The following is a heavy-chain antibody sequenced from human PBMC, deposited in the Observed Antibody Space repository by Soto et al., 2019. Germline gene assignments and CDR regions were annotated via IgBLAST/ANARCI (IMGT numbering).Heavy chain of an antibody. CDR2: IGGSGGST. Sequence: RGSLRLSCAASGFTFSDYAMNWVRQAPGKGLEWVSAIGGSGGSTYYAESVKGRFTISRDNSKTTLYLQMNSLGVEDTAVYYCAKGGTAAAYYYYYMDVWGKGTTVTVSS. CDR1: GFTFSDYA. J-gene: IGHJ6*03. V-gene: IGHV3-23*01. CDR3: AKGGTAAAYYYYYMDV. D-gene: IGHD2-2*01.